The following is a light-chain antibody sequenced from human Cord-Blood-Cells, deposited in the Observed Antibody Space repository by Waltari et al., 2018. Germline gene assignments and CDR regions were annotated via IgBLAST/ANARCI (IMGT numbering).Light chain of an antibody. Sequence: QSALPQPASVSGSPGQSITISCTGTSSHVGGYNYVSWYQQHPGKAPKLMIYDVSNRPSGVSNRFSGSKSGNTASLTISGLQAEDEADYYCSSYTSSSTWVFGGGTKLTVL. V-gene: IGLV2-14*03. CDR1: SSHVGGYNY. J-gene: IGLJ3*02. CDR3: SSYTSSSTWV. CDR2: DVS.